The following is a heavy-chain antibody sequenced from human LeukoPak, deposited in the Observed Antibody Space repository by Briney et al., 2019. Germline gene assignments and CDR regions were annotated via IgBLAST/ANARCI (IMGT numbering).Heavy chain of an antibody. Sequence: KSSETLSLTCTVSGGSISSYYWSWIRQPPGKGLEWIGYIYYSGSTNHNPSLKSRVTISVDTSKNQFSLKLSSVTAADTAVYYCARGKVGATSGLTGWGQGTLVTVSS. CDR1: GGSISSYY. J-gene: IGHJ4*02. D-gene: IGHD1-26*01. CDR3: ARGKVGATSGLTG. CDR2: IYYSGST. V-gene: IGHV4-59*01.